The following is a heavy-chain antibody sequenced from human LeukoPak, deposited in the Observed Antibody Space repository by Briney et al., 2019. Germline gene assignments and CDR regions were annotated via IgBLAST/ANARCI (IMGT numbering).Heavy chain of an antibody. Sequence: KPSETLSLTCGVSGGSVTSTNWWTWVRQPPGKGLEWIGYIYYSGTTKYNPSLKSRVTISVDTSKNQFSLKLSSVTAADTAVYYCARGFAYGDTGSFDYWGQGTLVTVSS. CDR2: IYYSGTT. D-gene: IGHD4-17*01. J-gene: IGHJ4*02. CDR1: GGSVTSTNW. V-gene: IGHV4-4*02. CDR3: ARGFAYGDTGSFDY.